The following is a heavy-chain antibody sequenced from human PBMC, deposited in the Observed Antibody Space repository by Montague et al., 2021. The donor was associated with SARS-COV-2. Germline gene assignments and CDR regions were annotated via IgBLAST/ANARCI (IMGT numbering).Heavy chain of an antibody. D-gene: IGHD2/OR15-2a*01. J-gene: IGHJ4*02. Sequence: SETLSLTCAVSGDSIMTTNWWSWVRQPPGKVLGWVGEIYQSGSTNYNPPRKSRVTMSVAKTKNQFSLELNSLTAADTALYYCMRAGGFDNSPPVWGQGALVTVSS. CDR2: IYQSGST. V-gene: IGHV4-4*02. CDR3: MRAGGFDNSPPV. CDR1: GDSIMTTNW.